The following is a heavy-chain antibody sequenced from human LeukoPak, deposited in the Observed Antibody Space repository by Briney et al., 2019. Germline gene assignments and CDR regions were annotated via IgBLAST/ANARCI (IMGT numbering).Heavy chain of an antibody. CDR2: IYSGGST. CDR1: GSTVSSNY. J-gene: IGHJ4*02. CDR3: AKSGLNRFDY. D-gene: IGHD2-15*01. V-gene: IGHV3-53*01. Sequence: PGGSLRLSCAASGSTVSSNYMSWVRQAPGKGLEWVSIIYSGGSTFYADSVKGRFTISRDNSKNTLYLQMNSLRAEDTAVFYCAKSGLNRFDYWGQGTLVTVSS.